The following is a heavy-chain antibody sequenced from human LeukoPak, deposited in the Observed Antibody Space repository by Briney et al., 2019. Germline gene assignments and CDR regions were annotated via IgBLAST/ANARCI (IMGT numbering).Heavy chain of an antibody. CDR3: ARFYHYDSSGYSY. D-gene: IGHD3-22*01. Sequence: SCKASGYTFTSYYMHWVRQAPGEGLEWVTVISYDGSNKYYADSVKGRFTISRDNSKNTLYLQMNSLRAEDTAVYYCARFYHYDSSGYSYWGQGTLVTVSS. CDR2: ISYDGSNK. CDR1: GYTFTSYY. J-gene: IGHJ4*02. V-gene: IGHV3-30-3*01.